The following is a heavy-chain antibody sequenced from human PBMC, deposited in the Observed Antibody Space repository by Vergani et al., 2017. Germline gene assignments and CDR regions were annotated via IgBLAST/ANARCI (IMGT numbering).Heavy chain of an antibody. J-gene: IGHJ4*02. CDR1: GGSISSSSYY. V-gene: IGHV4-39*07. CDR2: IYYSGST. D-gene: IGHD3-10*01. Sequence: QLQLQESGPGLVKPSETLSLTCTVSGGSISSSSYYWGWIRQPPGKGLEWIGSIYYSGSTYYNPSLMSRVTISVDTSKNQFSLKLSSVTAADTAVYYCASRALGGSGKDPDYWGQGTLVTVSS. CDR3: ASRALGGSGKDPDY.